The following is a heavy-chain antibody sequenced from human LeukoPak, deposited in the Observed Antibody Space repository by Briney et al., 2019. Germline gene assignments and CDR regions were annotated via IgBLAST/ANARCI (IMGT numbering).Heavy chain of an antibody. CDR1: GFTFSDYY. J-gene: IGHJ6*02. CDR2: IGGRGHKI. CDR3: ARDLNVGMDV. Sequence: GGSLRLSCEASGFTFSDYYVNWIRQAPGKGLEWLSYIGGRGHKILYADSVEGRFTISRDNAQNLLFLHMENLRVEDSGIYYCARDLNVGMDVWGRGTTVTVAS. V-gene: IGHV3-11*01.